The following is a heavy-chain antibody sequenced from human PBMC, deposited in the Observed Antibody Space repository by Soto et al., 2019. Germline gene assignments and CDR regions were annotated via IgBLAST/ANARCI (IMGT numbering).Heavy chain of an antibody. CDR3: ARLHSETLPFYFDY. Sequence: ASVKVSCKASENTFRNYYMHWVRQAPGQGFEWMGVIYPSGGRTSYGQKFQGRVTMTGDTSTSTLYLELSSLRSEDTAVYYCARLHSETLPFYFDYWGQGTLVTVSS. J-gene: IGHJ4*02. V-gene: IGHV1-46*01. D-gene: IGHD1-26*01. CDR2: IYPSGGRT. CDR1: ENTFRNYY.